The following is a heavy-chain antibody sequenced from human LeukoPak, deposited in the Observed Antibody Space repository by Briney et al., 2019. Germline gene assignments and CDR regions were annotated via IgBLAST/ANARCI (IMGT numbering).Heavy chain of an antibody. CDR2: ISGSGDTI. D-gene: IGHD1-26*01. J-gene: IGHJ4*02. V-gene: IGHV3-48*03. CDR1: GFTFSGYE. CDR3: ARDGTRGWELDL. Sequence: GGSLRLSCAASGFTFSGYEMNWVRQAPGKGLEWVSYISGSGDTIDHADSVKGRFTISRDNAKNSLYLRMNSLRAEDTAVYYCARDGTRGWELDLWGQGTLVTVSS.